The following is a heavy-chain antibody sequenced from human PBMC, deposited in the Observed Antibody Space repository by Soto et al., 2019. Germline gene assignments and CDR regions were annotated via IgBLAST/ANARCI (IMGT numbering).Heavy chain of an antibody. V-gene: IGHV1-8*01. CDR2: MNPNSGNT. D-gene: IGHD3-3*01. Sequence: ASVKVSCKASGYTFTSYDINWVRQATGQGLEWMGWMNPNSGNTGYAQKLQGRVTLTRDTSVSTAYMELSSLRSEDTAVYYCAKGKSAXYDFWSGYPRALDIWGQGTMVTVSS. J-gene: IGHJ3*02. CDR1: GYTFTSYD. CDR3: AKGKSAXYDFWSGYPRALDI.